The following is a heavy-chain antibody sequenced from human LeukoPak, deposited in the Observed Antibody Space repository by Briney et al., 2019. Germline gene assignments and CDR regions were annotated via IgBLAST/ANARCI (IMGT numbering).Heavy chain of an antibody. J-gene: IGHJ4*02. Sequence: SETLSLTCTVSGGSISSYYWSWIRQPAGKGLEWIGRIHTNGNTNYNPSLKSRATMSADTSKNQFSLNVSSVTAANTAVYYCAREGGSYRFFDYWGQGTLVTVSS. V-gene: IGHV4-4*07. CDR1: GGSISSYY. CDR3: AREGGSYRFFDY. D-gene: IGHD1-26*01. CDR2: IHTNGNT.